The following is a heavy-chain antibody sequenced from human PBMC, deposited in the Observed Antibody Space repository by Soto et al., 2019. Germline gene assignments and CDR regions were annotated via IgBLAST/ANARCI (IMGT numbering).Heavy chain of an antibody. D-gene: IGHD3-10*01. CDR3: ASDSMVRGVMRWFDP. CDR2: IYHSGST. CDR1: GGSISSSNW. Sequence: QVQLQESGPGLVKPSGTLSLTCAVSGGSISSSNWWSWVRQPPGKGLEWIGEIYHSGSTNYNPSLQRRVTISVDKSRTHVSLQLRSLPAAATAVSYCASDSMVRGVMRWFDPWGQGTLVTVSS. V-gene: IGHV4-4*02. J-gene: IGHJ5*02.